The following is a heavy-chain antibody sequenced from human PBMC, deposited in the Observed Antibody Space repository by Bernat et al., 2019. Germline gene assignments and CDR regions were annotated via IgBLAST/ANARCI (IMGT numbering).Heavy chain of an antibody. CDR1: GFTLSGYF. J-gene: IGHJ4*01. V-gene: IGHV3-11*04. Sequence: QVQLVESGGGSVKPGGSLRLSCAASGFTLSGYFMSWIRQAPGKGLEWVSYISSIGYTIYYTDSVKGRFTISRDNTKNSIYLQMNSLRVEDTGLYYCARGSSGSYAYWGHGTQVTVSS. CDR2: ISSIGYTI. D-gene: IGHD1-26*01. CDR3: ARGSSGSYAY.